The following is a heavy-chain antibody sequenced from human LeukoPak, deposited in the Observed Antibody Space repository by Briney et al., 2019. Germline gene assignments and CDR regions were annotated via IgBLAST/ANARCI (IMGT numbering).Heavy chain of an antibody. D-gene: IGHD1-26*01. V-gene: IGHV4-34*01. CDR1: GGSFSGYY. J-gene: IGHJ5*02. CDR3: ARGGVGPTTNWFDP. CDR2: INHSGST. Sequence: SETLSLTCAVYGGSFSGYYWSWIRQPPGKGLEWIGEINHSGSTNYNPSLKSRVTISVDTSKNQSSLRLTSVTAADTAVFYCARGGVGPTTNWFDPWGQGTLVTVSS.